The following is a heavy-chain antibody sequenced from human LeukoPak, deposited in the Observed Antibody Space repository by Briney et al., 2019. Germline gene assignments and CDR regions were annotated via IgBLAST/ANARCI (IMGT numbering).Heavy chain of an antibody. CDR1: GGSFSGYY. V-gene: IGHV4-34*01. D-gene: IGHD6-6*01. Sequence: SETLSLTCAVYGGSFSGYYWSWIRQPPGKGLEWIGEINHSGSTNYNPSLKSRVTKSVDTSKNQFSLKLSSVTAADTAVYYCARVHSSSPHYYYYGMDVWGQGTTVTVSS. CDR3: ARVHSSSPHYYYYGMDV. J-gene: IGHJ6*02. CDR2: INHSGST.